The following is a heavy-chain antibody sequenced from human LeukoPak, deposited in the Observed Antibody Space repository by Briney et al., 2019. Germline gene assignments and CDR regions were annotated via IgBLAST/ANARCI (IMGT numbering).Heavy chain of an antibody. CDR2: IYYSGST. CDR1: GDSISSGGYY. J-gene: IGHJ5*02. Sequence: KTSETLSLTCTVSGDSISSGGYYWSWIRQHPGKGLEWIGYIYYSGSTYYNPSLKSRVTISVDTSKNQFSLKLSSVTAADTAVYYCARVKWGVVPAAAPNWFDPWGQGTLVTVSS. CDR3: ARVKWGVVPAAAPNWFDP. V-gene: IGHV4-31*03. D-gene: IGHD2-2*01.